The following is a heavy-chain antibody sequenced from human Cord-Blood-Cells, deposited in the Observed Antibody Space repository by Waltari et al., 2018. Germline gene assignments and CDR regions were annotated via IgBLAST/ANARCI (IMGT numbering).Heavy chain of an antibody. J-gene: IGHJ5*02. D-gene: IGHD3-16*01. Sequence: QVQLVQSGAEVKKPGASVKVSCKASGYTFTRSYMNWGRHAPGQGLEWMGWINPNSGGTNYAQKFQGRVTMTRDTSISTAYMELSRLRSDDTAVYYCAREGGESQGFRVLFDPWGQGTLVTVSS. CDR3: AREGGESQGFRVLFDP. CDR1: GYTFTRSY. V-gene: IGHV1-2*02. CDR2: INPNSGGT.